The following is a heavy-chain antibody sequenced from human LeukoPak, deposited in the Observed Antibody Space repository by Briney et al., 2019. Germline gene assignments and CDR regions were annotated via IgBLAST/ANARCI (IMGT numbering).Heavy chain of an antibody. CDR1: GGSISSYY. D-gene: IGHD2/OR15-2a*01. CDR3: ARVPYSTTVFDT. V-gene: IGHV4-59*01. J-gene: IGHJ5*02. CDR2: IYYSGCT. Sequence: PSETLALTCTVSGGSISSYYWSWIRQPPGKGLEWVGYIYYSGCTSYNPSLKSRLTMSVDTSKNQFSLKLSSVTAADTAVYYCARVPYSTTVFDTWGQGTLVTVSS.